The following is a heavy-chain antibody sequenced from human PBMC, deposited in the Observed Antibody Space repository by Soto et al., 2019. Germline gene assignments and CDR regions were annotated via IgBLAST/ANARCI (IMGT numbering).Heavy chain of an antibody. CDR2: INAGNGNT. J-gene: IGHJ6*02. CDR1: GYTFTSYA. V-gene: IGHV1-3*01. D-gene: IGHD4-4*01. CDR3: SSSYSNEGLTDYKYCGMDV. Sequence: ASVQVSCKASGYTFTSYAMHWVRQAPGQRLEWMGWINAGNGNTKYSQKFQGRVTITRDTSASTAYMELSSLRSEDTAVYYCSSSYSNEGLTDYKYCGMDVWGQGTTVSVSS.